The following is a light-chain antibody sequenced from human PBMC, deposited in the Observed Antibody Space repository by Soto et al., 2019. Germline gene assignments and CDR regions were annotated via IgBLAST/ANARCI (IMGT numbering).Light chain of an antibody. V-gene: IGLV2-14*01. CDR2: EVS. Sequence: QSALTQPASVSGSPGQSITIPCTVTSSDIGGYNDVSWYQQHPGKAPKLMIYEVSHRPSGISNRFSGSKSGNTASLTISGLQAEDEADYYSSSYTSSVAHVFGTGTKVTVL. CDR1: SSDIGGYND. J-gene: IGLJ1*01. CDR3: SSYTSSVAHV.